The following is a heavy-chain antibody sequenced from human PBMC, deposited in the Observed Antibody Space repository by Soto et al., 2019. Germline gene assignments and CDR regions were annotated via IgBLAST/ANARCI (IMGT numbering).Heavy chain of an antibody. CDR3: AHSLYHYDISGHYTYWYLDL. CDR2: TYWDDDK. V-gene: IGHV2-5*02. J-gene: IGHJ2*01. Sequence: QITLKESGPTLVKPTQTLTLTCTFSGFSLETSGMGMSWLRQPTGKALEWLALTYWDDDKLYSPSLKNRLTITKDTSKNQVVLILTNVDPVDTATYYCAHSLYHYDISGHYTYWYLDLWGRGTLVTVSS. D-gene: IGHD3-22*01. CDR1: GFSLETSGMG.